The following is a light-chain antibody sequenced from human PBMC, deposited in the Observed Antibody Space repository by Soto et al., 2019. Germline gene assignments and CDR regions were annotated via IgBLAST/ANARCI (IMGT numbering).Light chain of an antibody. Sequence: DIELTQSPDSLAVSPGERATISCKSSQSVSYSSNDRNFVAWYQQKAGQSPKLLLHWASIRESGVPDRFSGSASGTDFTLTISGLQAEDVAVYYCHQYYLSPWTFGQGTRVEIK. CDR3: HQYYLSPWT. J-gene: IGKJ1*01. CDR1: QSVSYSSNDRNF. CDR2: WAS. V-gene: IGKV4-1*01.